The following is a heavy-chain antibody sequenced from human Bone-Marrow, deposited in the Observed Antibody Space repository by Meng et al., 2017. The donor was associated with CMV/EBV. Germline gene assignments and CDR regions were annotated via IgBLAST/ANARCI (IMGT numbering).Heavy chain of an antibody. J-gene: IGHJ5*02. D-gene: IGHD5-12*01. CDR3: ARQETDEWIRGVWFDP. V-gene: IGHV5-51*01. CDR1: GYSFTSYW. Sequence: GESLKISCKGSGYSFTSYWIGWVRQMPGKGLEWMGIIYPGDSDTRYSPSFQGQVTISADKSITTAYLQWSSLKASDTAMYYCARQETDEWIRGVWFDPWGQGTLVTVSS. CDR2: IYPGDSDT.